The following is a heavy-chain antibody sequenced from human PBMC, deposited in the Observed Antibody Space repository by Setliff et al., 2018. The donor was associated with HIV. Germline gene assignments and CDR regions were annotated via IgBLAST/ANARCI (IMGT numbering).Heavy chain of an antibody. CDR1: GGSFSGYS. CDR2: MTDSGTI. J-gene: IGHJ4*02. Sequence: SETLSLTCGVYGGSFSGYSWSWIRQPPGKGLEWIGEMTDSGTINCNPSLKSRVALSIGTFESQISLNMTSLTTADTAIYYCGRGPHIVGAPWAVIDYWAQGKPVTVSS. D-gene: IGHD1-26*01. V-gene: IGHV4-34*01. CDR3: GRGPHIVGAPWAVIDY.